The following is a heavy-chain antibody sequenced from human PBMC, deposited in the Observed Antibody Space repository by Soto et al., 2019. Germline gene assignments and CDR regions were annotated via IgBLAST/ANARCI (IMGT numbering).Heavy chain of an antibody. J-gene: IGHJ5*02. CDR1: GFTISTYA. D-gene: IGHD4-17*01. V-gene: IGHV3-23*01. Sequence: EVQLLESGGGLVQPGGSLRLSCAASGFTISTYAMSWVRQAPGKGLEWVSGISGSGHITYYADSVKGRFTISRDISKNTLYLQMSSLRDEDTAVYHCAKSLLTTVTTGFWFDPWGQGTLVTVSS. CDR3: AKSLLTTVTTGFWFDP. CDR2: ISGSGHIT.